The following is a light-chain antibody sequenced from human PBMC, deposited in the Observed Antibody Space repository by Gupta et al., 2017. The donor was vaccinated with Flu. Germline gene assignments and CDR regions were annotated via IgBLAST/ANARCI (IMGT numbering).Light chain of an antibody. V-gene: IGKV3-15*01. CDR3: QQNKNRPPCT. J-gene: IGKJ1*01. CDR2: GSC. CDR1: QSVNNN. Sequence: EIVMTQSPATLSVSPGERATLPCSDSQSVNNNLDWYQQKSGQSPRLLIYGSCTRDTGIPARFSGSGCGTEFTLTISSRQSEDFAIYYCQQNKNRPPCTFGQGTKVEIK.